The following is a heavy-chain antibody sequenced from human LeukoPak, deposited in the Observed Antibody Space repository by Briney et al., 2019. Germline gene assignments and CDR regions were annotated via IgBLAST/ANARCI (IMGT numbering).Heavy chain of an antibody. V-gene: IGHV5-51*01. Sequence: GESLKISCKGSGYSFTSYWIGWVRQMPGKGLEWMGIIYPSDSDTRYSPSFQGQVTISADKSISTAYLQWSSLKASDTAMYYCARIGFADIVVVPAAIRGAFDIWGQGTMVTVSS. CDR3: ARIGFADIVVVPAAIRGAFDI. J-gene: IGHJ3*02. D-gene: IGHD2-2*02. CDR2: IYPSDSDT. CDR1: GYSFTSYW.